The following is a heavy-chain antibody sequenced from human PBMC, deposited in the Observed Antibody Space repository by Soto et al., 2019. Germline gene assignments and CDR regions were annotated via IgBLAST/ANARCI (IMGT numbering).Heavy chain of an antibody. Sequence: SVKVSCKASGGTFSTYTITWVRQAPGQGLEWMGRIIPIIGIINYAQKLQGRVTMTTDTSTSTAYMELRSLRSDDTAVYYCARDTSITGTTYAPSFDYWGQGTLVTVSS. CDR3: ARDTSITGTTYAPSFDY. J-gene: IGHJ4*02. D-gene: IGHD1-7*01. V-gene: IGHV1-69*04. CDR2: IIPIIGII. CDR1: GGTFSTYT.